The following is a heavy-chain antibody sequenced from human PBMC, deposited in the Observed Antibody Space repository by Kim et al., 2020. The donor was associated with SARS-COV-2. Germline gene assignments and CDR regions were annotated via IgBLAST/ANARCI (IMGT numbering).Heavy chain of an antibody. CDR1: GFTFSSYA. Sequence: GGSLRLSCTTSGFTFSSYAMHWVRQAPGKGLEWVAVMSDDERNEYYADSVKGRFTISRDDSKNTLFLQMKSLRPEDAAIYYCAKDRGQG. CDR3: AKD. CDR2: MSDDERNE. V-gene: IGHV3-30*18. J-gene: IGHJ4*01.